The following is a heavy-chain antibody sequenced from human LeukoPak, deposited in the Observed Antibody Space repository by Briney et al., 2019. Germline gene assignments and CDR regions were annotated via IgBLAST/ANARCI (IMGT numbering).Heavy chain of an antibody. Sequence: SETLSFTCTVSGGSISSSSYYWGWIRQPPGKGLEWIGSIYYSGSTYYNPSLKSRVTISVDTSKNQFSLKLNSVTAADTAVYYCARGRPRVATIRNYFDYWGQGTLVTVSS. V-gene: IGHV4-39*01. CDR1: GGSISSSSYY. CDR3: ARGRPRVATIRNYFDY. J-gene: IGHJ4*02. CDR2: IYYSGST. D-gene: IGHD5-12*01.